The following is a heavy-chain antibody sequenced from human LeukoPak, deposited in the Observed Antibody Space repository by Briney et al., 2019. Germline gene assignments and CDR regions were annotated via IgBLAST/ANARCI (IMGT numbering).Heavy chain of an antibody. D-gene: IGHD3-22*01. CDR3: ARVRSSGYYQRPGFHP. CDR1: GGSISSYY. V-gene: IGHV4-59*01. Sequence: PSETLSLTCTVSGGSISSYYWSWIRQPPGKGLEWIGYIYYSGSTIYNPSLKSRVTISVDTSKNQFSLKLSSVTAADTAVYYCARVRSSGYYQRPGFHPWGQGTLVTVSS. CDR2: IYYSGST. J-gene: IGHJ5*02.